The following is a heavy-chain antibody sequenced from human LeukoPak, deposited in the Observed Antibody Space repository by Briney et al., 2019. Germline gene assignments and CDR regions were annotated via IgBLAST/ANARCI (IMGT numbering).Heavy chain of an antibody. CDR2: ISSSAKKI. J-gene: IGHJ4*02. CDR3: ARRTDGYTSN. V-gene: IGHV3-48*03. Sequence: GGSLRLSCAASGFTFSSYEMNWVRQAPGKGLEWVSYISSSAKKIYDADSVRGRFTISRDNAKNSLYLQMNSLRAEDTADYYCARRTDGYTSNWGQRTLVTVSS. D-gene: IGHD5-24*01. CDR1: GFTFSSYE.